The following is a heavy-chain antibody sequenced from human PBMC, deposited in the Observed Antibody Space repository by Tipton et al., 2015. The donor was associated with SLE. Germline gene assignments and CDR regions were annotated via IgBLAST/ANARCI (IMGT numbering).Heavy chain of an antibody. Sequence: TLSLTCTVSGGSISSYYWSWIRQPPGEGLEWIGYIYYSGSTNYNPSLKSRVTISVDTSKNQFSLKLSSVTAADTAVYYCATQGGSGGHDAFDIWGQGTMVTVSS. CDR1: GGSISSYY. J-gene: IGHJ3*02. CDR3: ATQGGSGGHDAFDI. CDR2: IYYSGST. V-gene: IGHV4-59*01. D-gene: IGHD3-16*01.